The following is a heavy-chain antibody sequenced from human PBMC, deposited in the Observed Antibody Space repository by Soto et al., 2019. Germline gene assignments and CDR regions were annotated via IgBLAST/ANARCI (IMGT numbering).Heavy chain of an antibody. CDR3: ARDPWFGESSPHNWFDP. CDR2: IIPIFGTA. J-gene: IGHJ5*02. CDR1: GGTFRSYA. V-gene: IGHV1-69*01. Sequence: QVQLVQSGAEVKKPGSSVKVSCKASGGTFRSYAISWVRQAPGQGLEWMGGIIPIFGTANYAQKFQGRVTITADESTSTAYMELSSLRSEDTAVYYCARDPWFGESSPHNWFDPWGQGTLVTVSS. D-gene: IGHD3-10*01.